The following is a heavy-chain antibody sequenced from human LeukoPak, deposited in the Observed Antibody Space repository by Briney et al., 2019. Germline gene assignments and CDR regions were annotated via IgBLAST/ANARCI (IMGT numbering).Heavy chain of an antibody. CDR2: IHTSGAN. Sequence: SQTLSLTCTVSGDSISSANYHWSWIRQPAGKGLEWIGRIHTSGANTYNPSLKSRVTMSVDTSKNQFSLQLNSVTAADTAIYYCARLAWPGVVGAFEIWGQGTMVTVSS. V-gene: IGHV4-61*02. J-gene: IGHJ3*02. D-gene: IGHD2-15*01. CDR1: GDSISSANYH. CDR3: ARLAWPGVVGAFEI.